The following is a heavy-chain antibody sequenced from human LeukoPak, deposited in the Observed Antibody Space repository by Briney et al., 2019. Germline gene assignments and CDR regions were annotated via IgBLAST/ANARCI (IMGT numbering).Heavy chain of an antibody. CDR2: ISYDGSNK. D-gene: IGHD6-13*01. Sequence: GRSLRLSCAASGFTFSSYAMHWVRQAPGKGLEWVAVISYDGSNKYYADSVKGRFTISRDNSKNTLYLQMNSLRAEDTAVYYCARVSSRWYYYYGTDVWGQGTTVTVSS. CDR1: GFTFSSYA. J-gene: IGHJ6*02. CDR3: ARVSSRWYYYYGTDV. V-gene: IGHV3-30*04.